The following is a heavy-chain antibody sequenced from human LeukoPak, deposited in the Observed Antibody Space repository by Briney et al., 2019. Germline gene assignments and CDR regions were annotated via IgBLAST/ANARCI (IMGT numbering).Heavy chain of an antibody. V-gene: IGHV1-3*03. CDR3: ARAYSSSWNDAFDI. Sequence: ASVKVSCKASGYTFTSYAMHWVRQAPGQRLEWMGWINAGNGNTKYSQEFQGRVTITRDTSASTAYMELSSLRSEDMAVYYCARAYSSSWNDAFDIWGQGTMVTVSS. CDR2: INAGNGNT. J-gene: IGHJ3*02. D-gene: IGHD6-13*01. CDR1: GYTFTSYA.